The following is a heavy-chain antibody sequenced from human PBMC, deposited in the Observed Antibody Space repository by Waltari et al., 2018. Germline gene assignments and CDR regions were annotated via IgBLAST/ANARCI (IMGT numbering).Heavy chain of an antibody. CDR2: IYYSGNT. CDR1: RFTFSNYW. Sequence: VLLVESGGGLVQTGGSLRLSCAASRFTFSNYWMNWVSQAPGRGVEWMWSIYYSGNTYYNPSLKNRVTISVDTSKNQFSLKVTSVTAADTAVYYCAKVWKNYRTDYWGQGTLVTVSS. CDR3: AKVWKNYRTDY. J-gene: IGHJ4*02. D-gene: IGHD3-16*02. V-gene: IGHV4-59*12.